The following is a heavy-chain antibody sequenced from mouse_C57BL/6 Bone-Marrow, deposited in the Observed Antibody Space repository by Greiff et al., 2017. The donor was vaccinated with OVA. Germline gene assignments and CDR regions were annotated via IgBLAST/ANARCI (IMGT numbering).Heavy chain of an antibody. CDR2: INPYNGGT. V-gene: IGHV1-19*01. Sequence: EVQLQQSGPVLVKPGASVKMSCKASGYTFTDYYMNWVKQSHGKSLEWIGVINPYNGGTSYNQKFKGKATVTVDKSSSTAYMELNSLTSEDSAVYYCAQRGVAPFAYWGQGTLVTVSA. CDR1: GYTFTDYY. D-gene: IGHD1-1*01. CDR3: AQRGVAPFAY. J-gene: IGHJ3*01.